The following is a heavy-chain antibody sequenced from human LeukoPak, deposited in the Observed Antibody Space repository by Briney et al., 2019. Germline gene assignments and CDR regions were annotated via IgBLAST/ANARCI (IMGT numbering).Heavy chain of an antibody. CDR3: ARLLLWFGELSTQTYYFDY. CDR2: IYYSGRT. J-gene: IGHJ4*02. CDR1: GGSISSYY. V-gene: IGHV4-59*12. D-gene: IGHD3-10*01. Sequence: PSETLSLTCSVSGGSISSYYWNWIRQTPGKGLEWIGYIYYSGRTNYNPSLKSRVTISIDTSKNQFSLKLSSVTAADTAVYYCARLLLWFGELSTQTYYFDYWGQGTLVTVSS.